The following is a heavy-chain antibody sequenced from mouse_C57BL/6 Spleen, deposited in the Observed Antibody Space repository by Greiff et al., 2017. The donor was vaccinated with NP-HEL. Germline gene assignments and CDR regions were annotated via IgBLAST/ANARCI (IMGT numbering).Heavy chain of an antibody. J-gene: IGHJ1*03. V-gene: IGHV1-42*01. D-gene: IGHD1-1*01. CDR3: ARWGYYGSSGYFDV. Sequence: VQLQQSGPELVKPGASVKISCKASGYSFTGYYMNWVKQSPEKSLEWIGEINPSTGGTTYNQKFKAKATLTVDKSSSTAYMQLKSLTSEDSAVYYCARWGYYGSSGYFDVWGTGTTVTVSS. CDR1: GYSFTGYY. CDR2: INPSTGGT.